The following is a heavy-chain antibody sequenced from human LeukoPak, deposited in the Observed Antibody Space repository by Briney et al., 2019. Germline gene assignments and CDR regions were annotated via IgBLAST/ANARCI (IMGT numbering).Heavy chain of an antibody. CDR3: ARAPRGSGSYGAISDYGMDV. V-gene: IGHV3-13*01. D-gene: IGHD3-10*01. CDR1: GFTFSSYD. J-gene: IGHJ6*02. Sequence: PGGSLRLSCAASGFTFSSYDMHWVRHATGKGLEWVSAIGTAGDTYYPGSVKGRFTISRENAKNSLYLQMNSLRAGDTAVYYCARAPRGSGSYGAISDYGMDVWGQGTTVTVSS. CDR2: IGTAGDT.